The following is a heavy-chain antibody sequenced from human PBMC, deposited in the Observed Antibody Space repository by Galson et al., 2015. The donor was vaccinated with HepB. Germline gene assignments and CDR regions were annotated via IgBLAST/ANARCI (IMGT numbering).Heavy chain of an antibody. D-gene: IGHD6-19*01. J-gene: IGHJ4*02. Sequence: SLRLSCAASGFTFSESVFHWVRQASGKGLEWVGRIRTKANSDATTYGASVRGRFAISRDDSKNTAFLQMNSLKIEDTAVYYCIRRYQIDSGWVAVWGQGTLVTVSS. CDR1: GFTFSESV. CDR2: IRTKANSDAT. V-gene: IGHV3-73*01. CDR3: IRRYQIDSGWVAV.